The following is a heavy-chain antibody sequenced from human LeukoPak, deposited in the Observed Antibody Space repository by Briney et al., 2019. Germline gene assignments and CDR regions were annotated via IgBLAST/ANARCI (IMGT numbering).Heavy chain of an antibody. Sequence: PGGSLRLSCAASGFTFSSYEMNWVRQAPGKGLEWVSHISSSGSTIYYADSVKGRFTISRDNAKNSLYLKMNSLRAEDTAVYYCARDLGYCTSTSCYSLYGMDVWGKGTTVTVSS. V-gene: IGHV3-48*03. CDR3: ARDLGYCTSTSCYSLYGMDV. J-gene: IGHJ6*04. D-gene: IGHD2-2*02. CDR1: GFTFSSYE. CDR2: ISSSGSTI.